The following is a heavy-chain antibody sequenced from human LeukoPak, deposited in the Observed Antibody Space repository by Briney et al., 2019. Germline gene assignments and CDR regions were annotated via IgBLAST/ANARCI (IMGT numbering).Heavy chain of an antibody. CDR1: GGSFSGYY. V-gene: IGHV4-34*01. CDR3: ARGFVVVVPAPMIFNY. D-gene: IGHD2-2*01. J-gene: IGHJ4*02. CDR2: INHGGST. Sequence: SETLSLTCAVYGGSFSGYYWSWIRQPPGKGLEWIGEINHGGSTNYNPSLWGQVTISVDTSKNQFSLKLSSVTAADTAVYYCARGFVVVVPAPMIFNYWGQGTLVTVSS.